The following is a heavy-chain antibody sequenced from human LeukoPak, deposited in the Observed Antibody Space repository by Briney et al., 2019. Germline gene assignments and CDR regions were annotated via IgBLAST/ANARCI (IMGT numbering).Heavy chain of an antibody. CDR2: IKQDGSEK. CDR3: ARDHSSSWYGSWLY. V-gene: IGHV3-7*04. CDR1: GFSFSTYW. D-gene: IGHD6-13*01. J-gene: IGHJ4*02. Sequence: GESLRLSCAASGFSFSTYWMSWVRQAPGKGLEWVANIKQDGSEKYYVDSVKGRFTISRDNAKNSLYLQMNSLRAEDTAVYYCARDHSSSWYGSWLYWGQGTLVTVSS.